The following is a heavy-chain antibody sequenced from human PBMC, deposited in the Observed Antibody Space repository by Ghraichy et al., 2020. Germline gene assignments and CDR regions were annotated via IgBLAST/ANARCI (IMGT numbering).Heavy chain of an antibody. CDR3: TRHIAYSVGRVDY. CDR1: GFTFSGSA. CDR2: IRSKANSYAT. Sequence: LTCAASGFTFSGSAMHWVRQASGKGLEWVGRIRSKANSYATAYAASVKGRFTISRDDSKNTAYLQMNSLKTEDTAVYYCTRHIAYSVGRVDYWGQGTLVTVSS. J-gene: IGHJ4*02. V-gene: IGHV3-73*01. D-gene: IGHD2-21*01.